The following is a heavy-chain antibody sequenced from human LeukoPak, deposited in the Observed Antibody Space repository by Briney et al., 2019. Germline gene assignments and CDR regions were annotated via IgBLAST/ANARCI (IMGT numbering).Heavy chain of an antibody. Sequence: GGSLRLSCAASGFTFSSYWMSWVRQAPGKGLEWVANIKQDGSEKYYVDSVKGRFTISRDNAKNSLYLQMNSLRAEDTAVYYCAKDSYPQLVWFGDLSDYYYGMDVWGQGTTVTVSS. J-gene: IGHJ6*02. CDR1: GFTFSSYW. V-gene: IGHV3-7*03. CDR2: IKQDGSEK. D-gene: IGHD3-10*01. CDR3: AKDSYPQLVWFGDLSDYYYGMDV.